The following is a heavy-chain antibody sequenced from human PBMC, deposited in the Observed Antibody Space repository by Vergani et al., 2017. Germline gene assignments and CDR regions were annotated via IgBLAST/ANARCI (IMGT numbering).Heavy chain of an antibody. Sequence: QVQLVQSGAEVKKPGASVKVSCKASGYTFTSYGISWVRQAPGQGLEWMGWMNPNSGNTGYAQKFQGRVTMTRNTSISTAYMELSSLRSEDTAVYYCARELPLIAARTPIYGMDVWGQGTTVTVSS. D-gene: IGHD6-6*01. V-gene: IGHV1-8*02. J-gene: IGHJ6*02. CDR1: GYTFTSYG. CDR2: MNPNSGNT. CDR3: ARELPLIAARTPIYGMDV.